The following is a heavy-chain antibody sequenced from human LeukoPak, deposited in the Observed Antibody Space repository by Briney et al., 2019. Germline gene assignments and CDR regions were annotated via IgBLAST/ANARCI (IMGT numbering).Heavy chain of an antibody. CDR3: ASPYYYDSSGYTPYYYYYYMDV. Sequence: GASVKVSCKASGYTFTSFGISWVRQAPGQGPEWMGWISAYNGNTNYAQKFQGRVTMTTHTSTSTAYMELRSLRSDDTAVYYCASPYYYDSSGYTPYYYYYYMDVWGKGTTVTVSS. V-gene: IGHV1-18*01. CDR1: GYTFTSFG. J-gene: IGHJ6*03. CDR2: ISAYNGNT. D-gene: IGHD3-22*01.